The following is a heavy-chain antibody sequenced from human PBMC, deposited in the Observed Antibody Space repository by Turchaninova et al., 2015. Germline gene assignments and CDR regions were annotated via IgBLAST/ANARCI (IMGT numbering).Heavy chain of an antibody. J-gene: IGHJ4*02. V-gene: IGHV4-39*07. D-gene: IGHD6-6*01. CDR3: AREYSSSSRPDY. Sequence: QLQLQESGPGLVKPSETLSLTCTVSGGSIASSSYYWGWIRQPPGKGLGWFGNIYHRGCTYYTPSLKSRVTISVDTSKNQFSLKLSSVTAADTAVYFCAREYSSSSRPDYWGQGTLVTVSS. CDR2: IYHRGCT. CDR1: GGSIASSSYY.